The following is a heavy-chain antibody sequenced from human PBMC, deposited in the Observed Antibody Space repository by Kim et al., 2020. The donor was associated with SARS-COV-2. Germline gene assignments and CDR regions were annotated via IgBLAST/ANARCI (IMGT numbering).Heavy chain of an antibody. V-gene: IGHV3-74*01. Sequence: RFTISRDNAKNTLYLQMNSLRAEDTAVYYCARDTDGGRQWQWGSGWFDPWGQGTLVTVSS. D-gene: IGHD3-16*01. CDR3: ARDTDGGRQWQWGSGWFDP. J-gene: IGHJ5*02.